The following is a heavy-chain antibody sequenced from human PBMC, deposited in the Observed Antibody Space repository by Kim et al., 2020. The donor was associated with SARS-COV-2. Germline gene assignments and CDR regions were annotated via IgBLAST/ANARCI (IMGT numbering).Heavy chain of an antibody. V-gene: IGHV3-23*01. CDR2: T. Sequence: TYDADSVKGRFTISRDNSKNTLYLQMNSLRAEDTAVYYCASTLGMPGFDPWGQGTLVTVSS. D-gene: IGHD3-9*01. J-gene: IGHJ5*02. CDR3: ASTLGMPGFDP.